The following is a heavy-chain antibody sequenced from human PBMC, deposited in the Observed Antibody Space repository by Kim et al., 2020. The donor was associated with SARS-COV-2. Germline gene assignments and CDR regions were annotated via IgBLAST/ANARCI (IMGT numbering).Heavy chain of an antibody. CDR2: ISSSSSTI. V-gene: IGHV3-48*04. Sequence: GGSLRLSCAASGFTFSSDSMNWVRQAPGQGLEWVSYISSSSSTIYYADSVKGRFTISRDNAKNSLYLQMNSLRAEDTAVYYCARDWDYWGQGTLVTVSS. CDR3: ARDWDY. CDR1: GFTFSSDS. J-gene: IGHJ4*02.